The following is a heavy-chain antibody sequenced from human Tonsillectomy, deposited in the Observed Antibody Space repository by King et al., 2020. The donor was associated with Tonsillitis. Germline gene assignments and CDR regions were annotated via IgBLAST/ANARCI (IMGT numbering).Heavy chain of an antibody. J-gene: IGHJ4*02. CDR2: ISGSGGTT. CDR3: AKAGIPTCCEY. V-gene: IGHV3-23*04. Sequence: VQLVESGGDLVQPGGSLRLSCAASGFTFSSHAMSWVRQAPGKGLEWVSAISGSGGTTYYADSVKGRFTISRDNSKNMVYLQMNSLSAEDTAVYYCAKAGIPTCCEYWGQGTLVTVSS. D-gene: IGHD2-2*01. CDR1: GFTFSSHA.